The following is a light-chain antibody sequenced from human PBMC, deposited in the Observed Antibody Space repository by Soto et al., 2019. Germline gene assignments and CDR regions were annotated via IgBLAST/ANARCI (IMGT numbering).Light chain of an antibody. CDR1: QDISNY. Sequence: DIQMTQSPSSLSASVGDRVTITCRASQDISNYLAWYQQKPGKVPKLLIYGASTLQSGVPSRFSGSGSGTDFTRTSSSLQPEDVATYYCQKYNSAPWTFGQGTKVEIK. V-gene: IGKV1-27*01. CDR2: GAS. CDR3: QKYNSAPWT. J-gene: IGKJ1*01.